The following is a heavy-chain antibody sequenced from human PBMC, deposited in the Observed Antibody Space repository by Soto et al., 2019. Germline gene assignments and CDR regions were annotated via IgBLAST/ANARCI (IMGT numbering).Heavy chain of an antibody. J-gene: IGHJ4*02. CDR3: TTWELGGGTSWDY. Sequence: GGSLRLSCTASGFTFGDYAMSWFRQAPGKGLEWVGFIRSKAYGGTTEYAASVKGRFTISRDDSKSIAYLQMNSLKTEDTAVYYCTTWELGGGTSWDYWGQGTLVTVSS. V-gene: IGHV3-49*03. CDR2: IRSKAYGGTT. D-gene: IGHD1-26*01. CDR1: GFTFGDYA.